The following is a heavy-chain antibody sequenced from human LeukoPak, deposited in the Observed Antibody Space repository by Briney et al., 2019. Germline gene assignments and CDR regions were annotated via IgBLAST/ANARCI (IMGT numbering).Heavy chain of an antibody. CDR2: ISGSGGST. CDR1: GFTFSSYA. Sequence: GGSLRLSCAASGFTFSSYAMSWVRQAPGKGLEWVSAISGSGGSTYYADPVKGRFTISRDDSKNTLYLQMNSLRAEDTAVYYCAKCEPPSYSSSWYREFDYWGQGTLVTVSS. CDR3: AKCEPPSYSSSWYREFDY. J-gene: IGHJ4*02. V-gene: IGHV3-23*01. D-gene: IGHD6-13*01.